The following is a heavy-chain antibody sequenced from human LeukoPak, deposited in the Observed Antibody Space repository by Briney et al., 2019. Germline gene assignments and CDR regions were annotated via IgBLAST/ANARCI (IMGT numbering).Heavy chain of an antibody. D-gene: IGHD5-12*01. CDR2: IYYSGST. V-gene: IGHV4-39*07. Sequence: PSETLSLTCTVSGGSFSSSDYYWGWIRQPPGKGLEWIGSIYYSGSTYYNPSLKSRVTISVDTSKNQFSLKLSSVTAADTAVYYCVGAGYDWDNYFDYWGQGTLVTVSS. CDR3: VGAGYDWDNYFDY. J-gene: IGHJ4*02. CDR1: GGSFSSSDYY.